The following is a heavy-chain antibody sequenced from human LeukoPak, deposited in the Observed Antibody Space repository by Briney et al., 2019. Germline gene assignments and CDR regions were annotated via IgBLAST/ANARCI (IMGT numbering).Heavy chain of an antibody. CDR2: IYYSGST. Sequence: SETLSLTCTVSGGSISSYYWGWIRQPPGEGLEWIGSIYYSGSTYYNPSLKSRVTISVDTSKNQFSLKLSSVTAADTAVYYCARLMVRGVNDYWGQGTLVTVSS. CDR1: GGSISSYY. J-gene: IGHJ4*02. V-gene: IGHV4-39*01. D-gene: IGHD3-10*01. CDR3: ARLMVRGVNDY.